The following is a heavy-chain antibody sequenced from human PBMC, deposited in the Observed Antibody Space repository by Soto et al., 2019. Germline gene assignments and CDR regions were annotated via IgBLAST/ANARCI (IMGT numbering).Heavy chain of an antibody. D-gene: IGHD3-10*01. Sequence: QVQLQESGPGLVKPSQTLSLTCTVSGSSISSADYYRSWIRQPPGKGLEWIGYFHSSGATYKDPSLKSRVTISVDTSKNQISLKLDSVTAADTAIYYCASIWFGDFDYWGHGTLVTISS. J-gene: IGHJ4*01. CDR1: GSSISSADYY. CDR2: FHSSGAT. CDR3: ASIWFGDFDY. V-gene: IGHV4-30-4*01.